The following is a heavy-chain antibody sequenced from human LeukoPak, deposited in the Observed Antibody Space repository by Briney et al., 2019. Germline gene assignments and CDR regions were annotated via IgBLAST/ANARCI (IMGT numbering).Heavy chain of an antibody. D-gene: IGHD3-3*01. CDR3: ARGAIFGVVGPFDP. CDR2: INPNSGGT. J-gene: IGHJ5*02. V-gene: IGHV1-2*02. Sequence: ASVKVSCKASGYTFTGYYMHWVRQAPGQGLEWMGWINPNSGGTNYAQKFQGRVTMTRDTSISTAYMELSRLRSDDTAVYYCARGAIFGVVGPFDPWGQGTLVTVSS. CDR1: GYTFTGYY.